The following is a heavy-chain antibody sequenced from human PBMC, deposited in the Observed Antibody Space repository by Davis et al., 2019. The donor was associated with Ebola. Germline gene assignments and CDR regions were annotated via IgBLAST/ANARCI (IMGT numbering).Heavy chain of an antibody. D-gene: IGHD5-12*01. CDR3: AREGGYDFTYYFDY. V-gene: IGHV3-21*01. Sequence: SVRGRFTISRDNAKNSLYLQMTSLRAEDTAVYYCAREGGYDFTYYFDYWGQGTLVAVSS. J-gene: IGHJ4*02.